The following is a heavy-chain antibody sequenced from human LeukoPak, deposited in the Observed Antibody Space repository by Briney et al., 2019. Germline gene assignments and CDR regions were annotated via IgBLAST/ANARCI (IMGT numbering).Heavy chain of an antibody. J-gene: IGHJ4*02. CDR2: ISGSGGST. CDR3: AKCRGQWLAPTFDY. Sequence: PGGSLRLSCAASGFTFSNCAMSWVRQAPGKELEWVSAISGSGGSTYYADSVKGRFTISRDNSRNTLYLQMNSLRAEDTAVYYCAKCRGQWLAPTFDYWGQGTLVTVSS. CDR1: GFTFSNCA. D-gene: IGHD6-19*01. V-gene: IGHV3-23*01.